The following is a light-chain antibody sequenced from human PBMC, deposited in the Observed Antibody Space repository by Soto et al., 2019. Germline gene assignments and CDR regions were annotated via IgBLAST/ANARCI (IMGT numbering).Light chain of an antibody. J-gene: IGKJ2*01. V-gene: IGKV3-20*01. CDR2: DAV. CDR3: HQYGSSLGT. CDR1: QSATGTN. Sequence: PGEGATLSCSASQSATGTNLAWYQQRAGQAPRLLIYDAVRRATGIPDRFSGSGSGTDFTLTISRLEPEDFAVYYCHQYGSSLGTFGQGTKVDIK.